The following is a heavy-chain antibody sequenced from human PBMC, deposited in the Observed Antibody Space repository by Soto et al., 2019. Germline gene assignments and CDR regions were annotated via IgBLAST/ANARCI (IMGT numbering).Heavy chain of an antibody. CDR2: INPILSMS. J-gene: IGHJ4*02. Sequence: QVQLVQSGAEVKRPGSSVKVSCKASGDTFAFYSINWVRQAPGLGLEWMGRINPILSMSNYAQRFQGRVTMPADKSTSTAYMVLNSLRSADTAMYYCATSYGSGYRAFDYWGQGALVTVSS. V-gene: IGHV1-69*02. CDR1: GDTFAFYS. D-gene: IGHD3-10*01. CDR3: ATSYGSGYRAFDY.